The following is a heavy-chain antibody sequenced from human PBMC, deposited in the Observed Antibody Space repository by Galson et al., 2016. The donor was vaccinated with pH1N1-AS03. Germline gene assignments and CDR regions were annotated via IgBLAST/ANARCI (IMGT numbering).Heavy chain of an antibody. D-gene: IGHD2-21*02. CDR2: ISWNDNK. Sequence: PALVKPTQTLTLTCTFSGFSLSTSEVGVGWIRQPPGKALEWLALISWNDNKLYRPSLKSRLTITKDTSKNQAVLTMTNMDPEDTATDYCGHSTAGYWGQGILVTVSS. CDR1: GFSLSTSEVG. CDR3: GHSTAGY. V-gene: IGHV2-5*01. J-gene: IGHJ4*02.